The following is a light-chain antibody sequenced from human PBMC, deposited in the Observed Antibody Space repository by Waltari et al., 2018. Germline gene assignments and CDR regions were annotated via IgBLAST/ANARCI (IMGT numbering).Light chain of an antibody. CDR1: HSEDKS. Sequence: YVLTQPPSVSVAPGKTANITCGAYHSEDKSVNWYQQKPGPAPLLVIFYDSDRPSGIPERFSGSNSGNTATLTVTGVEAGDEADYYCQVWDSYRHHYVFGTGTKVTVL. J-gene: IGLJ1*01. CDR3: QVWDSYRHHYV. V-gene: IGLV3-21*04. CDR2: YDS.